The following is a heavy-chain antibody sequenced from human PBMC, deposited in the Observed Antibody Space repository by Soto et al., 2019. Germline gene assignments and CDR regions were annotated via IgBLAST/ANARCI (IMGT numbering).Heavy chain of an antibody. D-gene: IGHD3-22*01. CDR3: ARHYYDSSGYQGAFDI. CDR2: MNPNSGNT. J-gene: IGHJ3*02. V-gene: IGHV1-8*01. Sequence: ASVKVSCKASGYTFTSYDINWVRQAIGQGLEWMGWMNPNSGNTGYAQKFQGRVTMTRNTSISTAYMELSSLRSEDTAVYYCARHYYDSSGYQGAFDIWGQGTMVTVSS. CDR1: GYTFTSYD.